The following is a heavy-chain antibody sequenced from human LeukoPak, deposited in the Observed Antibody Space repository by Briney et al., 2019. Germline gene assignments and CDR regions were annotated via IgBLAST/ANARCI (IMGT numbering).Heavy chain of an antibody. J-gene: IGHJ4*02. CDR2: ISGDGGST. CDR1: GFTFDDYA. D-gene: IGHD4-11*01. V-gene: IGHV3-43*02. CDR3: AKDIGSATVTASFDY. Sequence: GSLRLSCAASGFTFDDYAMHWVRQAPGKGLEWVSLISGDGGSTYYADSVKGRFTISRDNSKNSLYLQMNSLRTEDTALYYCAKDIGSATVTASFDYWGQGTLVTVSS.